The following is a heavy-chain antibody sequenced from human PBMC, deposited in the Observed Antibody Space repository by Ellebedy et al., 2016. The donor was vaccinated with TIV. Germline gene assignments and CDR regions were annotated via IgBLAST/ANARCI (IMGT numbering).Heavy chain of an antibody. CDR1: GFSFSNYA. V-gene: IGHV3-30*04. CDR3: ARSLGETSMQLWCFDY. J-gene: IGHJ4*02. D-gene: IGHD4/OR15-4a*01. Sequence: GGSLRLSCAASGFSFSNYAMHWVRQAPGKGLEWVAIITNDGDNKYYADSVKGRFTISRDNSKSTLYLQMNSLRTDDTAVYYCARSLGETSMQLWCFDYWGQGTLVTVSS. CDR2: ITNDGDNK.